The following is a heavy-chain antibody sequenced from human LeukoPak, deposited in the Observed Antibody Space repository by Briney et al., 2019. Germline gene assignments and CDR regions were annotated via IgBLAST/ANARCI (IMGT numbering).Heavy chain of an antibody. D-gene: IGHD3-10*01. J-gene: IGHJ4*02. CDR1: GFTFSSYG. CDR3: AKGGFIWFGELDY. V-gene: IGHV3-30*18. CDR2: VSYDGSNK. Sequence: GGSLRLSCAASGFTFSSYGMHWVRQAPGKGLKWVAVVSYDGSNKYYADSVKGRFTISRDNSKNTLYLQMNSLRAEDTAVYYCAKGGFIWFGELDYWGQGTLVTVSS.